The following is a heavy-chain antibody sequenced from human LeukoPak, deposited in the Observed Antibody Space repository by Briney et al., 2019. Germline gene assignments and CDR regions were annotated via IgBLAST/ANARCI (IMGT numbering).Heavy chain of an antibody. D-gene: IGHD6-13*01. CDR2: IRYDGSNK. CDR3: ARGGASSWYSGNFNY. V-gene: IGHV3-30*02. Sequence: GGSLRLSCAASGFTFSSYGMHWVRQAPGKGLEWVAFIRYDGSNKYYADSVKGRFTISRDNSKNTLYLQMNSLRAEDTAVYYCARGGASSWYSGNFNYWGQGTLVTVSS. J-gene: IGHJ4*02. CDR1: GFTFSSYG.